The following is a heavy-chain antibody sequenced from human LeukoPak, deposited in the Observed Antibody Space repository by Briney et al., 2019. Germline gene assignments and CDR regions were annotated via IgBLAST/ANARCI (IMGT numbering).Heavy chain of an antibody. V-gene: IGHV3-73*01. CDR2: IRSKANNYAT. Sequence: PGGSLRLSCAASGFTFSGSAMYWVRQASGKGLEWFGRIRSKANNYATAYAASVKGRFTISRDDSKNMAFLQMNSLKTEDTAVYYCTGHDEYYGDYDYFDYWGQGTLVTVSS. CDR1: GFTFSGSA. D-gene: IGHD4-17*01. J-gene: IGHJ4*02. CDR3: TGHDEYYGDYDYFDY.